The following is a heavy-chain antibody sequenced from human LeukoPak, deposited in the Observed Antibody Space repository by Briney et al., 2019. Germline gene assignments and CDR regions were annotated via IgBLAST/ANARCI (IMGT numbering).Heavy chain of an antibody. CDR3: ARDPGSGSYLYYYYYYGMDV. Sequence: GASVTVSCKASGYTFTGYYMHWVRQAPGQGLEWMGIINPSGGSTSYAQKFQGRVTMTRDTSTSTVYMELSSLRSEDTAVYYCARDPGSGSYLYYYYYYGMDVWGQGTTVTVSS. V-gene: IGHV1-46*01. D-gene: IGHD1-26*01. CDR1: GYTFTGYY. CDR2: INPSGGST. J-gene: IGHJ6*02.